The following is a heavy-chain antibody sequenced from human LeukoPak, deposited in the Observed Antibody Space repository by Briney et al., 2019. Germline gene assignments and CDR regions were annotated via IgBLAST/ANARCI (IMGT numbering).Heavy chain of an antibody. CDR1: GYTFTNYG. D-gene: IGHD3-3*01. Sequence: GASVKVSCKASGYTFTNYGISWVRQAPGQGLEWMGWISAYNGNTNYAQKLQGRVTMTTDTSTNTAYMELRSLRSDDTAVYYRARVDDFWSGYPPFPSDYWGQGTLVTVSS. CDR3: ARVDDFWSGYPPFPSDY. CDR2: ISAYNGNT. V-gene: IGHV1-18*01. J-gene: IGHJ4*02.